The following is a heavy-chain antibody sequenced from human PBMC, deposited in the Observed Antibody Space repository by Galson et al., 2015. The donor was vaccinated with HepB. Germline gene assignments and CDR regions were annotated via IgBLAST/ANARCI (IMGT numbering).Heavy chain of an antibody. D-gene: IGHD3-10*01. CDR3: AQDLTYYYGSGSYFVGMNA. Sequence: QSGAEVKKPGESLKISCKGSGYSFTSYWIGWVRQMPGKGLEWMGFIYPADSDTRYSPSFQGQVTISADKSTSTAYLQWSSLRTEDTALYYCAQDLTYYYGSGSYFVGMNAWGQGTTVTVSA. CDR1: GYSFTSYW. J-gene: IGHJ6*01. V-gene: IGHV5-51*03. CDR2: IYPADSDT.